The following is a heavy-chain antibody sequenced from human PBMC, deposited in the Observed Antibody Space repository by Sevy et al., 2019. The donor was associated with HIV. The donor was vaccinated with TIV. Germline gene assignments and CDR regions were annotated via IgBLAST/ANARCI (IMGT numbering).Heavy chain of an antibody. CDR1: GFTFSSYA. D-gene: IGHD3-22*01. CDR3: ARGRYYYDSSGFDY. CDR2: ISYDGSNK. J-gene: IGHJ4*02. V-gene: IGHV3-30-3*01. Sequence: GGSLRLSCAASGFTFSSYAMDWVRQAPGMGLEWVAVISYDGSNKYYADSVKGRFTISRDNSKNTLYLQMNSLRAEDTAVYYCARGRYYYDSSGFDYWGQGTLVTVSS.